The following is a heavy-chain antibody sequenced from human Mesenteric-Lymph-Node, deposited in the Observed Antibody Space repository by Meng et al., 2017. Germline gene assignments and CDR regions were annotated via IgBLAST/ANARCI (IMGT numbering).Heavy chain of an antibody. CDR2: MNPNSGNT. CDR1: GYTFNISA. V-gene: IGHV1-8*02. CDR3: ATGVADFEY. J-gene: IGHJ4*02. D-gene: IGHD6-19*01. Sequence: QVHLVQSGSELKKPWASVKVSCKASGYTFNISAMNWVRQAPGQGLEWMGWMNPNSGNTGYAQKFQGRVTMTRNTSISTAYMELSSLRSEDTAVYYCATGVADFEYWGQGTLVTVSS.